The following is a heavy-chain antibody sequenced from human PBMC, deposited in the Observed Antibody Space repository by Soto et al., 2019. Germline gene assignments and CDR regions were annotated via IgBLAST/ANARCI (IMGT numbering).Heavy chain of an antibody. CDR2: ISAYNGNT. D-gene: IGHD2-15*01. J-gene: IGHJ5*02. V-gene: IGHV1-18*01. Sequence: QVQLVQSGAEVKKPGASVKVSCKASGYTFTSYGISWVRQAPGQRLEWMVWISAYNGNTNYAQKLQGRVTMTTDTSTSTAYMELRSLRSYDTAVYYCARVRCSGGSCHNRYWFDPWGQGTLVTVSS. CDR3: ARVRCSGGSCHNRYWFDP. CDR1: GYTFTSYG.